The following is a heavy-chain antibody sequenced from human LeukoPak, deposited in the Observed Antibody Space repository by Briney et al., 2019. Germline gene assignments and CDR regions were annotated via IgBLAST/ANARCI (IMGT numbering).Heavy chain of an antibody. J-gene: IGHJ5*02. Sequence: ASVKVSCKASGYIFTDYYMHWVRQAPGQELGWMGRINPNSGGTNYAQKFQGRVTMTRDTSISTAYMELSRLRSDDTAVYYCARGHHITIFGVVGLHWFDPWGQGTLVTVSS. CDR2: INPNSGGT. D-gene: IGHD3-3*01. CDR1: GYIFTDYY. V-gene: IGHV1-2*06. CDR3: ARGHHITIFGVVGLHWFDP.